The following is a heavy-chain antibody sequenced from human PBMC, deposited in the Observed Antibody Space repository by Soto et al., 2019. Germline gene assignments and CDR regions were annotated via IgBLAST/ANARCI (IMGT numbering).Heavy chain of an antibody. CDR3: ARDLDFWSGYSQFDY. D-gene: IGHD3-3*01. CDR1: GFTFSSYS. V-gene: IGHV3-7*01. CDR2: IKQDGSEK. J-gene: IGHJ4*02. Sequence: GGSLRLSCAASGFTFSSYSMSWVRQAPGKGLEWVANIKQDGSEKYYVDSVKGRFTISRDNAKNSLYLQMNSLRAEDTAVYYCARDLDFWSGYSQFDYRGQGTLVTVPS.